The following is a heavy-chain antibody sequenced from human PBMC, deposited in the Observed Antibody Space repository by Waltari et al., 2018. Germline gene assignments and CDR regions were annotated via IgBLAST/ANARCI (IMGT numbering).Heavy chain of an antibody. Sequence: EVQLVQSGAEVKKPGETLKISCKGSGYSFTSYWIGWVRQMPGKGLEWMGVIYPGDSDTRYSPSFQGQVTISADKSISTAYLQWSSLKASDTAMYYCARGGYSSSWSTHWYYMDVWGKGTTVTISS. J-gene: IGHJ6*03. CDR1: GYSFTSYW. V-gene: IGHV5-51*01. CDR3: ARGGYSSSWSTHWYYMDV. D-gene: IGHD6-13*01. CDR2: IYPGDSDT.